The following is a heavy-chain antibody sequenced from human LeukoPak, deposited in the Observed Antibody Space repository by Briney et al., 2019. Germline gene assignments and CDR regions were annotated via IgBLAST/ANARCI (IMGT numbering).Heavy chain of an antibody. J-gene: IGHJ4*02. CDR3: ARGGDGYSYFDY. CDR1: GGSISSSSYY. CDR2: IYYSGST. V-gene: IGHV4-39*07. D-gene: IGHD5-24*01. Sequence: PSETLSLTCTVSGGSISSSSYYWGWIRQPPGKGLEWIGSIYYSGSTYYNPSLKSRVTISVDTSKNQFSLKLSSVTAADTAVYYCARGGDGYSYFDYWGQGTLVTVSS.